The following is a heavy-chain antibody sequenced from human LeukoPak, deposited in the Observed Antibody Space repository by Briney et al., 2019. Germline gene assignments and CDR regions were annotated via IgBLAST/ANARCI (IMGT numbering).Heavy chain of an antibody. CDR2: IYHSGST. CDR3: ARVCGGWYVPLRYYYYYYMDV. J-gene: IGHJ6*03. V-gene: IGHV4-38-2*02. CDR1: GYSISSGYY. D-gene: IGHD6-19*01. Sequence: PSETLSLTCTVSGYSISSGYYWGWIRQPPGKGLEWIGSIYHSGSTYYNPSLKSRVTISVDTSKNQFSLKLSSVTAADTAVYYCARVCGGWYVPLRYYYYYYMDVWGKGTTVTVSS.